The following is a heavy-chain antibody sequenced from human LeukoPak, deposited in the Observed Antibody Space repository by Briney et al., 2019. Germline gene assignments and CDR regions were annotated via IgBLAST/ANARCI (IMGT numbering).Heavy chain of an antibody. D-gene: IGHD6-19*01. CDR1: GFNFRGYG. J-gene: IGHJ6*02. CDR3: ARAGAVAGYYGMDV. CDR2: MNSDGSSI. Sequence: GRSLRLSCAASGFNFRGYGMHWVRQAPGKGLVSVSRMNSDGSSITYADSVKGRFTFSRDNAKNTLYLQMNSLRVEDTAVYYCARAGAVAGYYGMDVWGQGTTVTVSS. V-gene: IGHV3-74*01.